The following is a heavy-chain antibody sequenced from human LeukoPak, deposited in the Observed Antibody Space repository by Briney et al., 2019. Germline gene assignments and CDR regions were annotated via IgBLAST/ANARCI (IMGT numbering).Heavy chain of an antibody. J-gene: IGHJ6*03. CDR1: GFTFSDAW. Sequence: GGSLRLSCEVSGFTFSDAWMSWVRQAPGKGLEWVGRIKRKIDGGTTDYAAPVKGRFTISRDDSKNTLYLQMNSLKTEDTAVYYCTCSGIVVVPAAEDYYMDVWGKGTTVTVSS. CDR3: TCSGIVVVPAAEDYYMDV. D-gene: IGHD2-2*01. CDR2: IKRKIDGGTT. V-gene: IGHV3-15*01.